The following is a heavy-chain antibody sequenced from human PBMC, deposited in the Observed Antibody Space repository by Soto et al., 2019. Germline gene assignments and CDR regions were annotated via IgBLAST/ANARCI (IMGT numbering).Heavy chain of an antibody. J-gene: IGHJ4*02. CDR3: AKDKPLVVVTAPFDY. D-gene: IGHD2-21*02. CDR2: ISYDGSNK. CDR1: GFTFSSYG. Sequence: QVQLVESGGGVVQPGRSLRLSCAASGFTFSSYGMHWVRQAPGKGLEWVAVISYDGSNKYYADSVKGRFTISRDNSKNTLYLQMNSLRAEDTAVYYCAKDKPLVVVTAPFDYWGQGTLVTVSS. V-gene: IGHV3-30*18.